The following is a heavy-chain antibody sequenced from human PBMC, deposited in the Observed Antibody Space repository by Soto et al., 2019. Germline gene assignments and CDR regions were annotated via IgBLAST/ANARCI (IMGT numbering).Heavy chain of an antibody. CDR3: ARDKGGTEGYYYYYGMDV. V-gene: IGHV1-46*01. D-gene: IGHD1-1*01. Sequence: QVQLVQSGAEVKKPGASVKVSCKASGYTFTSYYMHWVRQAPGQGLGWMGIINPSGGSTSYAQKFQGRVTMTRDTSTSTVYMELSSLRSEDTAVYYCARDKGGTEGYYYYYGMDVWGQGTTVTVSS. CDR1: GYTFTSYY. CDR2: INPSGGST. J-gene: IGHJ6*02.